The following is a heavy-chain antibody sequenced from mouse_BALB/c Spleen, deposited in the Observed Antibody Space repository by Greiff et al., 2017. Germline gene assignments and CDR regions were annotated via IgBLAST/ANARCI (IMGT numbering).Heavy chain of an antibody. V-gene: IGHV2-9*02. J-gene: IGHJ1*01. CDR2: IWAGGST. D-gene: IGHD2-14*01. Sequence: VQLQQSGPGLVAPSQSLSITCTVSGFSLTSYGVHWVRQPPGKGLEWLGVIWAGGSTNYNSALMSRLSISKDNSKSQVFLKMNSLQTDDTAMYYCARVYYRYDDWYFDVWGAGTTVTVSS. CDR1: GFSLTSYG. CDR3: ARVYYRYDDWYFDV.